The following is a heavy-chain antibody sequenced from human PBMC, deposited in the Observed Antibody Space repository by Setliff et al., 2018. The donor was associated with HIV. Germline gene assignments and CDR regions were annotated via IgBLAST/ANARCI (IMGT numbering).Heavy chain of an antibody. J-gene: IGHJ4*02. Sequence: GGSLRLSCAASGFTFSNAWMSWVRQAPGKGLEWVGRIKSKTDGGTTDYAAPVKGRFTISRDDSKNTLYLQMNSLKTEDTAVYYCARYEYSSSPAFDYWGQGTLVTVSS. CDR3: ARYEYSSSPAFDY. D-gene: IGHD6-6*01. CDR1: GFTFSNAW. CDR2: IKSKTDGGTT. V-gene: IGHV3-15*01.